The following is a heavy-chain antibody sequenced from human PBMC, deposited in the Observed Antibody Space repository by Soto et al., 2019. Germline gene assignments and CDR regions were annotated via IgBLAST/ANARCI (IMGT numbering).Heavy chain of an antibody. CDR1: GGTFSSYA. V-gene: IGHV1-69*01. CDR3: ARGGRSIAARPFDY. D-gene: IGHD6-6*01. CDR2: IIPIFGTA. Sequence: QVQLVQSGAEVKKPGSSVKVSCKASGGTFSSYAISWVRQAPGQGLEWMGGIIPIFGTANYAQKFQGRVTITADESTSTDYMELSSLRSEDTAVYDCARGGRSIAARPFDYWGQGTLVTVSS. J-gene: IGHJ4*02.